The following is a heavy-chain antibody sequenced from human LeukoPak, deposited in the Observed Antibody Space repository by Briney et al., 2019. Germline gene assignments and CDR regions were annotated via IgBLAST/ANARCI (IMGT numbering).Heavy chain of an antibody. D-gene: IGHD5-18*01. CDR2: IYSGGST. CDR1: GFTVSSNY. CDR3: ARVLVSRGYSYGPSDY. J-gene: IGHJ4*02. V-gene: IGHV3-53*01. Sequence: GGSLRLSCAATGFTVSSNYMSWVRQAPGKGLEWVSVIYSGGSTYYADSVKGRFTISRDNSKNTLYLQMNSLRAEDTAVYYCARVLVSRGYSYGPSDYCGQGTLVTVSS.